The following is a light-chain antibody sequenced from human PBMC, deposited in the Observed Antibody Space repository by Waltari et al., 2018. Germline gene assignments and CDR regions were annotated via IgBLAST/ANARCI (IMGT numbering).Light chain of an antibody. V-gene: IGLV2-14*01. CDR2: EVS. J-gene: IGLJ3*02. Sequence: QSALTQPASVSGSPGQSITISCTGTSSDVGGYNYVSWYQQHPGKAPKLMIYEVSNRPSGVPMRFSGSKSGNPAALTISGLQAEDEADYYCSSYTSSSFCVFGGVTKLTVL. CDR1: SSDVGGYNY. CDR3: SSYTSSSFCV.